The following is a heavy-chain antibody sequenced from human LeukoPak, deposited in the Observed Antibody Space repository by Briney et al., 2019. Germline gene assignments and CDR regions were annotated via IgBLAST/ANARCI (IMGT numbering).Heavy chain of an antibody. CDR3: AREGGGNAFGY. V-gene: IGHV4-59*01. J-gene: IGHJ4*02. CDR2: IYYSGST. D-gene: IGHD4-23*01. CDR1: GGSISSYY. Sequence: PSETLSLTCTVSGGSISSYYWSWIRQPPGKGLEWIGYIYYSGSTNYNPSLKSRVTISVDTSKNQFSLKLSSVTAADTAVYYCAREGGGNAFGYWGQGTLVTVSS.